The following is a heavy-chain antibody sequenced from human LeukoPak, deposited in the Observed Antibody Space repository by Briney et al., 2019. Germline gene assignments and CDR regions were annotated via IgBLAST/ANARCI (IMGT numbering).Heavy chain of an antibody. CDR3: ARLEMATIRAFDY. V-gene: IGHV4-34*09. CDR1: GGSFSGYY. J-gene: IGHJ4*02. Sequence: SETLSLTCAVYGGSFSGYYWSWIRQPPGKGLEWIGEINHSGSTYYNPSLKSRVTISVDTSKNQFSLKLSSVTAADTAVYYCARLEMATIRAFDYWGQGTLVTVSS. D-gene: IGHD5-24*01. CDR2: INHSGST.